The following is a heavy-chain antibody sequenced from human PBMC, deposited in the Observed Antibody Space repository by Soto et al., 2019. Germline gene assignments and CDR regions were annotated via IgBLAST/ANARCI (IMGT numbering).Heavy chain of an antibody. Sequence: PSETLSLTCTVSGGSISSNIYYWGWIRQPPGKGLEWIGNIHYSGSTYYESSLKSRVTISVDTSKKQFSLKLNSVTAADTAVFYCARDLWGYCGTDCYPLDVWGQGTTVTVSS. V-gene: IGHV4-39*07. D-gene: IGHD2-21*02. J-gene: IGHJ6*02. CDR2: IHYSGST. CDR3: ARDLWGYCGTDCYPLDV. CDR1: GGSISSNIYY.